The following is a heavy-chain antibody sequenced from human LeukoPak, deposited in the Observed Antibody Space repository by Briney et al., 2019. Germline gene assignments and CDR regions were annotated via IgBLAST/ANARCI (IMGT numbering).Heavy chain of an antibody. Sequence: PGGSLRLSCSASGFTFSSYAMHWVRQAPGKGLEYVSAISSNGGSTYYADSVKGRFTISRDNSKNTLYLQMSSLRAEDTAVYYCVKGDPIAARPSDCWGQGTLVTVSS. CDR3: VKGDPIAARPSDC. D-gene: IGHD6-6*01. J-gene: IGHJ4*02. V-gene: IGHV3-64D*09. CDR1: GFTFSSYA. CDR2: ISSNGGST.